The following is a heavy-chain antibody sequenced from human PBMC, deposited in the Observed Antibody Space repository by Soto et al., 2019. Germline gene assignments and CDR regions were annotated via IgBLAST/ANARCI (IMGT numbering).Heavy chain of an antibody. CDR1: GGSFSGYY. Sequence: SETLSLTWAVYGGSFSGYYRSWNRQPPGKGLEWIGEINHSGDTNYNPSLKSRVTIAVDTSKNQFSLKLTSVTAADTAVYFCAKGRGVRGSIITTYYYYGLDVWGQGTRVTVSS. CDR2: INHSGDT. CDR3: AKGRGVRGSIITTYYYYGLDV. D-gene: IGHD3-10*01. V-gene: IGHV4-34*01. J-gene: IGHJ6*02.